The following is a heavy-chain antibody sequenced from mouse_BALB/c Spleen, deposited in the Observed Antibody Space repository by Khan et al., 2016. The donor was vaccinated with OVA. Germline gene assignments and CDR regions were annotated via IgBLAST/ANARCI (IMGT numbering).Heavy chain of an antibody. D-gene: IGHD2-2*01. V-gene: IGHV1-9*01. CDR2: IFPGSVST. CDR3: ARGGYGGFAY. CDR1: CYTFSSYW. Sequence: VQLQESGGDLMKPGASVKISCKATCYTFSSYWIEWVKQRPGHGLEWIGQIFPGSVSTTYNEKFKGKATFTADTSSNTAYMQLSSLTSEDSAVYYCARGGYGGFAYWGQGTLVTVSA. J-gene: IGHJ3*01.